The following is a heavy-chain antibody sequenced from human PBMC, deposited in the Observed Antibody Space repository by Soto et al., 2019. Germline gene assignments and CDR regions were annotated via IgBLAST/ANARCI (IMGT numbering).Heavy chain of an antibody. CDR3: ARSLPYYYYYYCMDV. CDR1: GFTFSSNW. Sequence: EVQLEESGGGLVQPGGSLRLSCVASGFTFSSNWVHWVRQAPGKGLVWVARINSEGSSTTYADSVKGRFTISRDNAKNTLFLQMNSLRAEDTAVYYCARSLPYYYYYYCMDVWGKGTTVTVSS. V-gene: IGHV3-74*01. CDR2: INSEGSST. J-gene: IGHJ6*03.